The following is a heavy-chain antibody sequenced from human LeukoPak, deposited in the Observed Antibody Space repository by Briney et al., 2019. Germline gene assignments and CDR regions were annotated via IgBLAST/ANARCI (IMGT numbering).Heavy chain of an antibody. CDR1: GFTFSSYA. Sequence: GGSLRLSCAASGFTFSSYAMSWVRQAPGKGLEWVSAISGSGGSTYYADSVKGRFTISRDNSQNTLYLQLNSLRAEDTAIYYCARDTSFNYGAHAMDVWGQGTTVTVSS. D-gene: IGHD4/OR15-4a*01. CDR3: ARDTSFNYGAHAMDV. CDR2: ISGSGGST. V-gene: IGHV3-23*01. J-gene: IGHJ6*02.